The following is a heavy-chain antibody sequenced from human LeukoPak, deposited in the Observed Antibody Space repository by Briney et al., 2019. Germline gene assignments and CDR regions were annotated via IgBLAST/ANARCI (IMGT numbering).Heavy chain of an antibody. CDR2: ISYDGSNK. CDR1: GFTFRRYG. Sequence: GGSLRLSCAASGFTFRRYGMQGVRQAPGKGLEWVAVISYDGSNKYYADSVKGRFTISRDNSKNTLYLQMNSLRVEDTAVYYCAKAVYVTNPGRGALNSFDLWGQGTLVTVSS. V-gene: IGHV3-30*18. J-gene: IGHJ5*02. CDR3: AKAVYVTNPGRGALNSFDL. D-gene: IGHD2-8*01.